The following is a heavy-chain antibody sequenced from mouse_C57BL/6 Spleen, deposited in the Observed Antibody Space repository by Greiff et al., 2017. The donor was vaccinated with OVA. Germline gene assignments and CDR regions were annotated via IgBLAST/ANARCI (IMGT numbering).Heavy chain of an antibody. D-gene: IGHD4-1*01. CDR1: GFSFNTYA. Sequence: EVKLVESGGGLVQPKGSLKLSCAASGFSFNTYAMNWVRQAPGKGLEWVARIRSKSNNYATYYADSVKDRFTISRDDSESMLYLQMNNLKTEDTAMYYCVRELGVLYYFDYWGQGTTLTVSS. CDR3: VRELGVLYYFDY. J-gene: IGHJ2*01. V-gene: IGHV10-1*01. CDR2: IRSKSNNYAT.